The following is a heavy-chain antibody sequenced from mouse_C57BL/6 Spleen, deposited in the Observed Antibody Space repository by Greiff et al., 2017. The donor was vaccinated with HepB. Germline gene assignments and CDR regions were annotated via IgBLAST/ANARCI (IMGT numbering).Heavy chain of an antibody. Sequence: EVQGVESGAELVKPGASVKLSCTASGFNIKDYYMHWVKQRTEQGLEWIGRIDPEDGETKYAPKFQGKATITADTSSNTAYLQLSSLTSEDTAVYYCARRTVVADYYAMDYWGQGTSVTVSS. V-gene: IGHV14-2*01. J-gene: IGHJ4*01. CDR2: IDPEDGET. D-gene: IGHD1-1*01. CDR1: GFNIKDYY. CDR3: ARRTVVADYYAMDY.